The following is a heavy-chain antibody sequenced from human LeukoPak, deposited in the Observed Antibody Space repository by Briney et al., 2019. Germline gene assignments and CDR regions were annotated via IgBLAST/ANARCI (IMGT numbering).Heavy chain of an antibody. J-gene: IGHJ6*03. CDR1: GYTFTSYA. V-gene: IGHV1-3*01. D-gene: IGHD3-3*01. CDR2: INAGNGST. CDR3: ARVYNTYYDFWSGHIYYMDV. Sequence: ASVKVSCKASGYTFTSYAMHWVRQAPGQRLEWMGWINAGNGSTKYSQKFQGRVTITTDTTTSTAYMELRSLRSDDTAVYYCARVYNTYYDFWSGHIYYMDVWGKGTTVTVSS.